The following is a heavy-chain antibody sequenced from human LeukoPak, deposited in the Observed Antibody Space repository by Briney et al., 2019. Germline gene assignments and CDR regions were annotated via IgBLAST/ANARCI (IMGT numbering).Heavy chain of an antibody. D-gene: IGHD3-9*01. CDR3: ARAGYDTATGYCGAFDI. CDR1: GGSISNKY. V-gene: IGHV4-59*01. J-gene: IGHJ3*02. CDR2: MYYSGST. Sequence: PSETLSLTCSISGGSISNKYWSWIRQPPGKGLEWIGYMYYSGSTYYNPSLKSRVSLSVDTSKNQFSLKLNSVTAADTAVYYCARAGYDTATGYCGAFDIWGQGTVVTVSS.